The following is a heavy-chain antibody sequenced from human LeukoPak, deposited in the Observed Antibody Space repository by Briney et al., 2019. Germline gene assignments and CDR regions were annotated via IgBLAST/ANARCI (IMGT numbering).Heavy chain of an antibody. CDR3: AKRAPLERGYTYGGVFDY. CDR1: GGTFSSYA. CDR2: IIPIFGTA. V-gene: IGHV1-69*06. Sequence: GASVKVSCKASGGTFSSYAISWVRQAPGQGLEWMGRIIPIFGTANYAQKFQGRVTITADKSTSTAYMELSSLRSEDTAVYYCAKRAPLERGYTYGGVFDYWGQGTLVTVSS. D-gene: IGHD5-18*01. J-gene: IGHJ4*02.